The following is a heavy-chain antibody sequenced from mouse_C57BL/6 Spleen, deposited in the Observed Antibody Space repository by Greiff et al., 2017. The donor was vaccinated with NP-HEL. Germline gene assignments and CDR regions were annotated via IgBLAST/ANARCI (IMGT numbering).Heavy chain of an antibody. CDR3: ARSDSPGAMDY. D-gene: IGHD3-2*01. V-gene: IGHV5-15*01. CDR2: ISNLAYSI. CDR1: GFTFSDYG. J-gene: IGHJ4*01. Sequence: EVKLQESGGGLVQPGGSLKLSCAASGFTFSDYGMAWVRQAPRKGPEWVAFISNLAYSIYYADTVTGRFTISRENAKNTLYLEMSSLRSEDTAMYYCARSDSPGAMDYWGQGTSVTVSS.